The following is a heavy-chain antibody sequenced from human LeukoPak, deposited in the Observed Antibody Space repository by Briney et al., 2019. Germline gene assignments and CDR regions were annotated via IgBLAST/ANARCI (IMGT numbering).Heavy chain of an antibody. CDR3: ARWTTLVRGFDY. J-gene: IGHJ4*02. D-gene: IGHD3-10*01. CDR2: IYISGST. CDR1: GGSISSGPYY. V-gene: IGHV4-61*02. Sequence: SETLSLTCIVSGGSISSGPYYWSWIRQPAGKGLEWIGRIYISGSTNYNPSLKSRVSMSVDTSKNHFSLKLSSVTAADTAVYYCARWTTLVRGFDYWGQGTLVTVSS.